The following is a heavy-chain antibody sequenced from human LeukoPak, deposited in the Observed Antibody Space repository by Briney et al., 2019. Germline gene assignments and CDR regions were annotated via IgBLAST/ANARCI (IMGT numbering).Heavy chain of an antibody. J-gene: IGHJ4*02. V-gene: IGHV4-59*01. CDR3: ARSGSGWYYFDY. CDR1: GGSISSDY. Sequence: SETLSLTCTVSGGSISSDYWSWLRQPPGKGLEWIGYIYSSGSTNYNPSLKSAVTISGDTSKNQFSLKLSSVTAADTAVYYCARSGSGWYYFDYWGQGTLVTVSS. CDR2: IYSSGST. D-gene: IGHD6-19*01.